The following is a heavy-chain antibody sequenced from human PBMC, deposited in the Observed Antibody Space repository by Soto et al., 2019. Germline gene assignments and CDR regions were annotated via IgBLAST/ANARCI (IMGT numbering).Heavy chain of an antibody. CDR1: SGSISSSNW. CDR3: ARDSILDIVVVPAANGSAYYYYYYMDV. CDR2: IYHSGST. D-gene: IGHD2-2*01. V-gene: IGHV4-4*02. Sequence: QVQLQESGPGLVKPSGTLSLTCAVSSGSISSSNWWSWVRQPPGKGLEWIGEIYHSGSTNYNPSLKSRVTISVDKSKNQFSLKPSSVTAADTAVYYCARDSILDIVVVPAANGSAYYYYYYMDVWGKGTTVTVSS. J-gene: IGHJ6*03.